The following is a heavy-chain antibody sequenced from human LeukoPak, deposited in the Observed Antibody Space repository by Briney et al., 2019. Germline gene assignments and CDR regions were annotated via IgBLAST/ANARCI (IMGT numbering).Heavy chain of an antibody. D-gene: IGHD5-18*01. CDR3: ARDRDSDGFLDY. CDR2: IYYSART. Sequence: KPSETLSLTCTGSGCSISTYYWSWIRQPPGKGLEWIAYIYYSARTIYSTSITSRVTISVDTSTNQFCLKLRSVTAADTAVYYCARDRDSDGFLDYWGQGPLVTVSS. V-gene: IGHV4-59*01. CDR1: GCSISTYY. J-gene: IGHJ4*02.